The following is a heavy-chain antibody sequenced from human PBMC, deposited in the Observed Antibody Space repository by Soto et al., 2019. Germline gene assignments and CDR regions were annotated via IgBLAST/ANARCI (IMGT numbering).Heavy chain of an antibody. V-gene: IGHV1-69*13. D-gene: IGHD6-6*01. CDR2: IIPIFGTA. J-gene: IGHJ6*02. CDR1: GGTFSSYA. CDR3: ARETGSSQLYYHGMDV. Sequence: SVKVSCKASGGTFSSYAISWVRQAPGQGLEWMGGIIPIFGTANYAQKFQGRVTITADESTSTAYMELSSLRSEDTAVYYCARETGSSQLYYHGMDVWGQGTTVTVSS.